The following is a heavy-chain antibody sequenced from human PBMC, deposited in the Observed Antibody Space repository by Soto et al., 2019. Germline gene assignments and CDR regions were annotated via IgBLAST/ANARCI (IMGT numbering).Heavy chain of an antibody. V-gene: IGHV3-30*18. CDR2: ISYDGSNT. CDR3: AKALIVVVPAAIRYYYYGMDV. Sequence: QVQLVASGGGVVQPGRSLRLSCAASGFTFSSYGMHWVLQAPGKELARVAVISYDGSNTYYADSVKARFTISRDNSKNTLYLQMNSLRAEDTAVYYCAKALIVVVPAAIRYYYYGMDVWGQGTTVTVSS. CDR1: GFTFSSYG. J-gene: IGHJ6*02. D-gene: IGHD2-2*02.